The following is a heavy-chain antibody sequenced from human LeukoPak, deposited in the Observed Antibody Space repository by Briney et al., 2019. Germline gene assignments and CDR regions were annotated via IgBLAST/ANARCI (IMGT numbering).Heavy chain of an antibody. J-gene: IGHJ6*03. CDR2: ISSSSSYI. Sequence: GGSLRLSCAASGFTFSSYSMNWVRQAPGKGLEWVSSISSSSSYIYYTDSVKGRFTISRDNAKNSLYLQMNSLRAEDTAVYYCARDSSSGCYSDYYYYMDVWGKGTTVTISS. CDR1: GFTFSSYS. D-gene: IGHD6-19*01. V-gene: IGHV3-21*01. CDR3: ARDSSSGCYSDYYYYMDV.